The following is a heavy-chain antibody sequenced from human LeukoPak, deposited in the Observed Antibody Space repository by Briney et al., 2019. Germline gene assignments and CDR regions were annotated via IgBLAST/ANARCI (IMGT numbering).Heavy chain of an antibody. D-gene: IGHD2-2*01. Sequence: GGSLRLSCVASGVTSSAFWMSWGRRPPGKGLEWVANIKKDGSEKEYVDSVKGRFSIFRDNAKNSVFLQMNSLRADDTAVYYCATFAGVLPGGLLLWGKGTTVIVSS. J-gene: IGHJ6*04. CDR3: ATFAGVLPGGLLL. V-gene: IGHV3-7*01. CDR2: IKKDGSEK. CDR1: GVTSSAFW.